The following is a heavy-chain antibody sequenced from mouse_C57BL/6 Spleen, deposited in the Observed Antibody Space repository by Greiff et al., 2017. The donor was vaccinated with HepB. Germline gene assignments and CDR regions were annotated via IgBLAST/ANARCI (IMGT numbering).Heavy chain of an antibody. CDR1: GYTFTSYW. J-gene: IGHJ2*01. CDR3: ARSTLHYFDY. V-gene: IGHV1-50*01. CDR2: IDPSDSYT. Sequence: QVQLQQPGAELVKPGASVKLSCKASGYTFTSYWMQWVKQRPGQCLEWIGEIDPSDSYTNYNQKFKGKATLTVDTSSSTAYMQLSSLTSEDSAVYYCARSTLHYFDYWGQGTTLTVSS.